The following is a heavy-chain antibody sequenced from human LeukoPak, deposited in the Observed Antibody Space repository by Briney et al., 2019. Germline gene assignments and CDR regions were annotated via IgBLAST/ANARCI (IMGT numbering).Heavy chain of an antibody. D-gene: IGHD6-13*01. CDR3: ARPIAAAGTNYYYGMDV. CDR2: INPNSGGT. V-gene: IGHV1-2*06. J-gene: IGHJ6*02. CDR1: GYTFTGYY. Sequence: ASVKVSCKASGYTFTGYYMHWVRLAPGQGLEWMGRINPNSGGTNYAQKFQGRVTMTRDTSISTAYMELSRLRSDDTAVYYCARPIAAAGTNYYYGMDVWGQGTTVTVSS.